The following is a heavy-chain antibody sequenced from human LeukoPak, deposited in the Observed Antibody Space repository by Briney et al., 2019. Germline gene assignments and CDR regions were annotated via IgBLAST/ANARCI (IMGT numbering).Heavy chain of an antibody. CDR3: ARIFRGAYFDY. Sequence: PSETLSLTCSVYSGSFSSYYWSWIRQPPGKGLEWIGYIHFSGSTNYNPSLKSRVTVSDDKSKNQFSLKLSSVTAADTAVYYCARIFRGAYFDYWGQGTLVTVSS. CDR1: SGSFSSYY. CDR2: IHFSGST. D-gene: IGHD3-10*01. J-gene: IGHJ4*02. V-gene: IGHV4-59*01.